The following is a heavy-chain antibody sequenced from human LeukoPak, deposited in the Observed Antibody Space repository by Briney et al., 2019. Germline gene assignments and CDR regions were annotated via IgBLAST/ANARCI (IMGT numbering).Heavy chain of an antibody. CDR1: GFTFSSYT. V-gene: IGHV3-30-3*01. CDR3: ARGVGGPFNWFDS. J-gene: IGHJ5*01. D-gene: IGHD1-26*01. CDR2: RSHDGNNK. Sequence: PGGSLRLSCAVSGFTFSSYTMHWVRQAPGKGLERVAVRSHDGNNKYYADSVKGRFTISRGDSKNTLYLQMSSLRPEDTAVYYCARGVGGPFNWFDSWGQGSLVTVSS.